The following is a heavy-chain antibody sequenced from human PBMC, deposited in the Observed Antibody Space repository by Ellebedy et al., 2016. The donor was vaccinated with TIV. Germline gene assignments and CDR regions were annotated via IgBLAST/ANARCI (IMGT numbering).Heavy chain of an antibody. CDR1: RGSVSSYY. D-gene: IGHD4-17*01. V-gene: IGHV4-59*08. Sequence: SETLSLTCTVSRGSVSSYYWTWIRQPPGKGLEWIGYIYYSGSTNYNPSLKSRVTISVDTSKKQFSLKLSSVTAADTAVYYCARHVDYGDSLFDYWGQGTLVTVSS. CDR3: ARHVDYGDSLFDY. J-gene: IGHJ4*02. CDR2: IYYSGST.